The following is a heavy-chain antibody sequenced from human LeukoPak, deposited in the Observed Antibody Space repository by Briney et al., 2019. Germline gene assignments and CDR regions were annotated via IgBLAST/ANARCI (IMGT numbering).Heavy chain of an antibody. CDR1: GFTFSSYA. CDR2: ISYDGSNK. Sequence: GGSLRLSCAASGFTFSSYAMHWVRQAPGKGLEWVAVISYDGSNKYYADSVKGRFTISRDNSKNTLYLQMNSLRAEDTAVYYCARCPWTGPDYWGQGTLVTVSS. CDR3: ARCPWTGPDY. D-gene: IGHD3/OR15-3a*01. V-gene: IGHV3-30-3*01. J-gene: IGHJ4*02.